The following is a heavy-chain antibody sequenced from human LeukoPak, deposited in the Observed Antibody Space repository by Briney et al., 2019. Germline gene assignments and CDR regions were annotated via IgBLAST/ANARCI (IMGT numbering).Heavy chain of an antibody. Sequence: PSETLSLTCTVSGGSISSSSYYWGWIRQPPGKGLEWIGYIYYSGSTNYNPSLKSRVTISVDTSKNRFSLKLSSVTAADTAVYYCARDQGPLWSGNKYYYYYYGMDVWGQGTTVTVSS. CDR2: IYYSGST. CDR3: ARDQGPLWSGNKYYYYYYGMDV. J-gene: IGHJ6*02. D-gene: IGHD3-3*01. V-gene: IGHV4-61*01. CDR1: GGSISSSSYY.